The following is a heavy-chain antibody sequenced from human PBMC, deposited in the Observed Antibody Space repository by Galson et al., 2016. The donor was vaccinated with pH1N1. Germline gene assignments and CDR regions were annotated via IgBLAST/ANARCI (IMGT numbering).Heavy chain of an antibody. CDR3: ARGGYCSGGSCYDVFDY. Sequence: SVKVSCKASGYTFTDYDINWVRQGTGQGLEWMGWMNPNNDNTGYAQKFQGRVTMTRNTSISTAYMEQSSLRSEDTDVYYCARGGYCSGGSCYDVFDYWGQGTLVTVS. D-gene: IGHD2-15*01. CDR2: MNPNNDNT. CDR1: GYTFTDYD. J-gene: IGHJ4*02. V-gene: IGHV1-8*01.